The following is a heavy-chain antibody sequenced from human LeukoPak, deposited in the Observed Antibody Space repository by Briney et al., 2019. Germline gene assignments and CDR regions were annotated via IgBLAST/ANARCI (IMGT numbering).Heavy chain of an antibody. V-gene: IGHV4-39*01. J-gene: IGHJ3*02. CDR1: GGSISSSSYS. D-gene: IGHD3-16*02. CDR2: IYYSGST. Sequence: SETLSLTCTVSGGSISSSSYSWGWIRQPPGKGLEWIGSIYYSGSTYYNPSLKSRVTISVDTSKNQFSLKLSSVTAADTAVYYCASPIMITFGGVIGNDAFDIWGQGTMVTVSS. CDR3: ASPIMITFGGVIGNDAFDI.